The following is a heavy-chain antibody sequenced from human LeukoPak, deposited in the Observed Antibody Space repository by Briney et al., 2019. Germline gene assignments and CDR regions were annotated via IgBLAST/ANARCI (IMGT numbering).Heavy chain of an antibody. J-gene: IGHJ6*03. V-gene: IGHV1-2*02. CDR1: GYTFTGYY. CDR2: INPNSGGT. D-gene: IGHD2-15*01. CDR3: ARGPGCSGGSCYPFTGYYYYMDV. Sequence: ASVKVSCKASGYTFTGYYMHWLRQAPGQGLEWMGWINPNSGGTNYAQKFQGRVTMTRDTSISTAYMELSRLRSDDTAVYYCARGPGCSGGSCYPFTGYYYYMDVWGKGTTVTVSS.